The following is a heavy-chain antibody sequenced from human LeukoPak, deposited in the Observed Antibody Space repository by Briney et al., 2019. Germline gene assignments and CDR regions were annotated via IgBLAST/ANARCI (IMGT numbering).Heavy chain of an antibody. V-gene: IGHV4-39*07. CDR3: AREVGDQGGNYDAFDI. J-gene: IGHJ3*02. CDR1: GGSIISSSYY. CDR2: IYYSGNT. Sequence: SETLSLTCTVSGGSIISSSYYWGWIRQPPGKGLEWIGSIYYSGNTDYNPSLKSRVTISVETSKNQFSLKLSSVTAADTAVYYCAREVGDQGGNYDAFDIWGQGTMVTVSS. D-gene: IGHD1-7*01.